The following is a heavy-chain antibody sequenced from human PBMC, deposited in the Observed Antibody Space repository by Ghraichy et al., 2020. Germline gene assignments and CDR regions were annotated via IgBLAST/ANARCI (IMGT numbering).Heavy chain of an antibody. D-gene: IGHD5-18*01. J-gene: IGHJ5*02. CDR1: GYTFTSYD. Sequence: ASVKVSCKASGYTFTSYDINWVRQATGQGLEWMGWMNPNSGNTGYAQKFQGRVTMTRNTSISTAYMELSSLRSEDTAVYYCARVKREWVRETWIQLWYGFDPWGQGTLVTVSS. CDR2: MNPNSGNT. V-gene: IGHV1-8*01. CDR3: ARVKREWVRETWIQLWYGFDP.